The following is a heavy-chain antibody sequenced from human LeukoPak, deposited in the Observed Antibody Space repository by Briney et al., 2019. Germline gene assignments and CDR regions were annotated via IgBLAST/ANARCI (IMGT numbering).Heavy chain of an antibody. V-gene: IGHV3-9*01. CDR2: ISWNSGSI. J-gene: IGHJ4*02. CDR1: GFTFDDYA. D-gene: IGHD1-26*01. CDR3: AKDYAPYSGSHWGEFDY. Sequence: PGGSLRLSCAASGFTFDDYAMHWVRQAPGKALEWVSGISWNSGSIGYADSVKGRFTISRDNAKNSLYLQMNSLRAEDTALYYCAKDYAPYSGSHWGEFDYWGQGTLVTVSS.